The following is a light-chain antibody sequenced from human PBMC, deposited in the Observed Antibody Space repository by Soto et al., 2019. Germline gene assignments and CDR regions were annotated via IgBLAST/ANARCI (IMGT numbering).Light chain of an antibody. CDR1: SSNIGNNY. V-gene: IGLV1-51*01. J-gene: IGLJ6*01. Sequence: QSVLTQPPSVSAAPGQKVTISCSGSSSNIGNNYVSWYQQLPGTAPKLLIYDNNKRPSGIPDRFSGSKSGTSATLGITGLQTGDEADYYCGTWDSSLSAGEVGSGTQLTVL. CDR2: DNN. CDR3: GTWDSSLSAGE.